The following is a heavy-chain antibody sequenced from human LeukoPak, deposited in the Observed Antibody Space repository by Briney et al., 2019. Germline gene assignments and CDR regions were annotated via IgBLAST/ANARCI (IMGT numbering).Heavy chain of an antibody. V-gene: IGHV3-43*02. CDR3: AKDVDPIVGATGGNWFDP. Sequence: GGSLRLSCAASGFTFEDYAMHWVRQAPGKGLEWVSLISGDGGSTYYADSVKGRFTISRDNSKNSLYLQMNSLRTEDTALYYCAKDVDPIVGATGGNWFDPWGQGTLVTVSS. CDR2: ISGDGGST. J-gene: IGHJ5*02. D-gene: IGHD1-26*01. CDR1: GFTFEDYA.